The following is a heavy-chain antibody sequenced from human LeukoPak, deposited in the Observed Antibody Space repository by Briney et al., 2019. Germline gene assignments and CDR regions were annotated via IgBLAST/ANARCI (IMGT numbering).Heavy chain of an antibody. J-gene: IGHJ4*02. CDR1: GFLFSNSW. CDR2: INQDGSAK. Sequence: GRSLRLSCADSGFLFSNSWMAWVRQAPGRGLEWLANINQDGSAKTCVDSVKGRFTISRDNAKNSLYLQMNSLRAEDTAMYYCARDSGYSAFDYWGQGTLVTVSS. D-gene: IGHD5-12*01. CDR3: ARDSGYSAFDY. V-gene: IGHV3-7*05.